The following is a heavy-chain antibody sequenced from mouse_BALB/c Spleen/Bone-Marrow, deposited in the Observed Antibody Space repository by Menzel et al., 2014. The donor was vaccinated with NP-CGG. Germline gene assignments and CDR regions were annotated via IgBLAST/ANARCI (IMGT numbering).Heavy chain of an antibody. Sequence: QVQLQQSGAELVMPGASVKVSCKASGYTFTDYWMHRVKQRPGQGLEWIGAIDTSDTYTNYNQKFKGKATLTVDESSSTAYMQLSSLTSEDSAVYFCTRGWDGYYFDYWGQGTTLTVSS. D-gene: IGHD4-1*01. CDR3: TRGWDGYYFDY. J-gene: IGHJ2*01. CDR2: IDTSDTYT. CDR1: GYTFTDYW. V-gene: IGHV1-69*01.